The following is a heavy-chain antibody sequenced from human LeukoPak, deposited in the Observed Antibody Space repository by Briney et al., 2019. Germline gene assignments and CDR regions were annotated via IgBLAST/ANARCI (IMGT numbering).Heavy chain of an antibody. V-gene: IGHV3-23*01. CDR3: AKYAPPTTVVTRLFDS. CDR1: GFTFSSYA. D-gene: IGHD4-23*01. Sequence: GGSLRLSCAASGFTFSSYAMSWVRQAPGKGLEWVSAISGSGGSTYYADSVKGRFTISRDNSKNTLYLQMNSLRVEDTAIYYCAKYAPPTTVVTRLFDSWGQGTLVTVSS. CDR2: ISGSGGST. J-gene: IGHJ4*02.